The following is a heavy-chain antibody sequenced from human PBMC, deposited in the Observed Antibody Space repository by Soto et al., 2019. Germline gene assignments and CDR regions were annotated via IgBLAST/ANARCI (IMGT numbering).Heavy chain of an antibody. J-gene: IGHJ4*02. D-gene: IGHD6-13*01. Sequence: ASVKVSCKASGYTFTSYGISWVRQAPGQGLEWMGWISAYNGNTNYAQKLQGRVTMTTDTSTSTAYMELRSLKSDDTAVYYCARDHPAYSSIYYFDYWGQGTLVTVSS. V-gene: IGHV1-18*01. CDR3: ARDHPAYSSIYYFDY. CDR1: GYTFTSYG. CDR2: ISAYNGNT.